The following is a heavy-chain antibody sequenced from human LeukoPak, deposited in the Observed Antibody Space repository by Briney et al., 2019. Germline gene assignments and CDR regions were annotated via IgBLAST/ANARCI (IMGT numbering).Heavy chain of an antibody. CDR1: GFTFSSYW. CDR3: ARDHFRFLEGDWFDP. CDR2: ISSSSSYI. D-gene: IGHD3-3*01. J-gene: IGHJ5*02. Sequence: GGSLRLSCAASGFTFSSYWMHWVRHAPGKGLEWVSSISSSSSYIYYADSVKGRFTISRDNAKNSLYLQMNSLRAEDTAVYYCARDHFRFLEGDWFDPWGQGTLVIVSS. V-gene: IGHV3-21*01.